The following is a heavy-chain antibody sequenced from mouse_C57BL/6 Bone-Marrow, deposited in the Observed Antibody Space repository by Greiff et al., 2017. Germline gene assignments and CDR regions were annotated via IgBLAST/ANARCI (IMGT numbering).Heavy chain of an antibody. Sequence: VQLQQPGAELVKPGASVKLSCKASGYTFTSYWMHLVKQRPGQGLEWIGMIHPNSGSTNYNEKFTSKATLTVDKSSSTAYMQPSSLTSEDSAVYYCASNWDFDYWGQGTTLTVSS. CDR3: ASNWDFDY. CDR2: IHPNSGST. CDR1: GYTFTSYW. V-gene: IGHV1-64*01. D-gene: IGHD4-1*01. J-gene: IGHJ2*01.